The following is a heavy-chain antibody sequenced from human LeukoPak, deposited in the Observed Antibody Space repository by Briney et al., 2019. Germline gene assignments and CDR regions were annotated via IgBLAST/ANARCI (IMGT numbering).Heavy chain of an antibody. V-gene: IGHV3-74*01. Sequence: PGRSLRLSCEASGLTLNKYWMHWVRQAPGKGLVWVSRITGDGSDIAYADSVKGRFTVSRDDAKNILFLQMTSLRVEDTAIYYCARDAYTTTSNWLDPWGQGTLVTVSS. CDR2: ITGDGSDI. D-gene: IGHD4-17*01. J-gene: IGHJ5*02. CDR3: ARDAYTTTSNWLDP. CDR1: GLTLNKYW.